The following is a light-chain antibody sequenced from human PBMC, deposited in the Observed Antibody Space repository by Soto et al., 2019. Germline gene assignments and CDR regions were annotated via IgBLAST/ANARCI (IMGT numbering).Light chain of an antibody. CDR3: CSYTSLSTVV. J-gene: IGLJ2*01. Sequence: QSVLTQPASVSGSPGQSITISCTGTSSDVGGYNHVSWYQHSPGKAPKLILFAVSDRPLGVSHRFSGSKSGNTASLTISGLQAEDEADYYCCSYTSLSTVVFGGGTKLTVL. V-gene: IGLV2-14*01. CDR2: AVS. CDR1: SSDVGGYNH.